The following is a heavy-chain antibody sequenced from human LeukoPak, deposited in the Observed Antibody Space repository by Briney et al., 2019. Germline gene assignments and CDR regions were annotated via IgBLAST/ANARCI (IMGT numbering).Heavy chain of an antibody. V-gene: IGHV4-30-4*08. CDR2: IYYSGST. Sequence: SQTLSLTCTVSGGSISSGDYYWSWIRQPPGKGLVWIVYIYYSGSTYYNPSLKSRVTISVDTSKNQFSLKLSSVTAADTAVYYCARDGKLVGAIRSDAFDIWGQGTMVTVSS. D-gene: IGHD1-26*01. CDR3: ARDGKLVGAIRSDAFDI. J-gene: IGHJ3*02. CDR1: GGSISSGDYY.